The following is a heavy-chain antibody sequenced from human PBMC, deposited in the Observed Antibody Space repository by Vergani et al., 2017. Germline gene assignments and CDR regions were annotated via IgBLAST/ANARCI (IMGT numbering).Heavy chain of an antibody. D-gene: IGHD3-10*01. V-gene: IGHV3-48*03. CDR2: ISSSGSTI. CDR1: GFTVSSNY. J-gene: IGHJ6*02. CDR3: AGDRGTMVRGVIVDYYYYYGMDV. Sequence: EVQLVETGGGLIQPGGSLRLSCAASGFTVSSNYMSWVRQAPGKGLEWVSYISSSGSTIYYADSVKGRFTISRDNAKNSLYLQMNSLRAEDTAVYYCAGDRGTMVRGVIVDYYYYYGMDVWGQGTTVTVSS.